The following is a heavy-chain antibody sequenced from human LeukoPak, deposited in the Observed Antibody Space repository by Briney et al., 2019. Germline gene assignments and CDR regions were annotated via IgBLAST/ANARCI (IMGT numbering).Heavy chain of an antibody. CDR2: IIPILGIA. D-gene: IGHD3-22*01. Sequence: SVKVSCKASGGTFSSYAISWVRQAPGQGLEWMGRIIPILGIANYAQKFQGRVTITADKSTTTAYMELSSLRSEDTAVFCCARDRPPYSYDSSGSSDAFDIWGQGTMVTVSS. CDR1: GGTFSSYA. CDR3: ARDRPPYSYDSSGSSDAFDI. V-gene: IGHV1-69*04. J-gene: IGHJ3*02.